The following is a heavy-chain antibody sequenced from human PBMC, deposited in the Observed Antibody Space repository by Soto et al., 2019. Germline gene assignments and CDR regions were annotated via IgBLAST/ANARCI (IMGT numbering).Heavy chain of an antibody. CDR1: GGTFSSYT. Sequence: QVQLVQSGAEVKKPGSSVKVSCKASGGTFSSYTISWVRQAPGQGLEWMGRIIPILGIANYAQKFQGRVTITADKSTSTAYMELSSLRSEDTAVYYCARSRHDCSSTSCPSYYYYHMDVWGKGTTVTVSS. J-gene: IGHJ6*03. CDR3: ARSRHDCSSTSCPSYYYYHMDV. V-gene: IGHV1-69*02. D-gene: IGHD2-2*01. CDR2: IIPILGIA.